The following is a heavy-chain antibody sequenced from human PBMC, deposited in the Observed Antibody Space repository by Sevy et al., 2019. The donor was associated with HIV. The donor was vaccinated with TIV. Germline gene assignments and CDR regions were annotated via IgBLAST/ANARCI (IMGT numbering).Heavy chain of an antibody. CDR1: GFTISDYF. D-gene: IGHD4-17*01. V-gene: IGHV3-11*01. J-gene: IGHJ6*02. CDR3: ARDHVKDGDLGDYYYSAIDV. CDR2: ISSSGDTI. Sequence: GGSLRLSCAAAGFTISDYFMTWIRQAPGKGLEWVSYISSSGDTIYYADSVKGRFTISRDNARNSLYLQMNSLRAEDTAVYYCARDHVKDGDLGDYYYSAIDVWGQGTTVTVSS.